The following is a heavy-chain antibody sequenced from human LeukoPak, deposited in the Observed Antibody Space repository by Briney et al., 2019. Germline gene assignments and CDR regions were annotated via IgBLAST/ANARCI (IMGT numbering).Heavy chain of an antibody. CDR1: GYTFTGYY. CDR2: INPNSGGT. D-gene: IGHD6-6*01. V-gene: IGHV1-2*02. Sequence: GASVKVSCKASGYTFTGYYMHWVRQAPGQGLEWMGWINPNSGGTNYAQKFQGRVTMTRDTSISTAYMELSRLRSDDTAVYYCARVLMTIAARRVGLDYFDYWGQGTLVTVSS. CDR3: ARVLMTIAARRVGLDYFDY. J-gene: IGHJ4*02.